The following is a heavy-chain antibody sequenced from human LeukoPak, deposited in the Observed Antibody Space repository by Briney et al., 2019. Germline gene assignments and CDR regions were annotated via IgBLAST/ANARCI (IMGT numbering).Heavy chain of an antibody. CDR3: ARLVVVPGGYDY. J-gene: IGHJ4*02. D-gene: IGHD2-2*01. V-gene: IGHV4-34*01. CDR1: GGSFSGYY. CDR2: INHSGST. Sequence: PSETLSLTCAVYGGSFSGYYWSWIRQPPGKGLEWIGEINHSGSTNYNPSLKSRVTISVDTSKKQFSLKLSSVTAADTAVSYCARLVVVPGGYDYWGQGTLVTVSS.